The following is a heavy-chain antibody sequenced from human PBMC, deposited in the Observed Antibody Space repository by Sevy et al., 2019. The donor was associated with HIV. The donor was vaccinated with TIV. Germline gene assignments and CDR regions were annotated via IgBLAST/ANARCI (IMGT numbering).Heavy chain of an antibody. CDR1: GFTFSDYY. CDR3: ARDSPFVQAAAGKGAYGMDV. Sequence: GGSLRLSCAASGFTFSDYYMSWIRQAPGKGLEWVSYISSSGSTIYYADSVKGRFTISRDNAKNSLYLQMNSLRAEDTAVYYCARDSPFVQAAAGKGAYGMDVWGQGTTVTVSS. J-gene: IGHJ6*02. D-gene: IGHD6-13*01. V-gene: IGHV3-11*01. CDR2: ISSSGSTI.